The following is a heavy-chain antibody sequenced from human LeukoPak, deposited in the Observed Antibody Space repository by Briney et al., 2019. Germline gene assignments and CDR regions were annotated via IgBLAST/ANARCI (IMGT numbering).Heavy chain of an antibody. J-gene: IGHJ4*02. D-gene: IGHD6-19*01. CDR3: ATPGIAVAGTLYYFDY. V-gene: IGHV1-24*01. CDR2: FDTEDGET. Sequence: EWMGGFDTEDGETIYAQKFQGRVTMTEDTSTDTAYMELSSLRSEDTAVYYCATPGIAVAGTLYYFDYWGQGTLVTVSS.